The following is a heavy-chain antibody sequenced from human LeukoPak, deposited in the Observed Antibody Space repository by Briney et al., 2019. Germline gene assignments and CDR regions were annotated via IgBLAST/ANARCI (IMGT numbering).Heavy chain of an antibody. CDR3: ATFGITDAFDI. Sequence: GGSLRLSCAASGFTFSSYSMNWVRQAPGKGLEWVSSISSSGSYIYYADSVKGRFTISRDNAKNSLYLQMNSLRAEDTAVYYCATFGITDAFDIWGQGTMVTVSS. CDR1: GFTFSSYS. V-gene: IGHV3-21*01. D-gene: IGHD3-3*01. CDR2: ISSSGSYI. J-gene: IGHJ3*02.